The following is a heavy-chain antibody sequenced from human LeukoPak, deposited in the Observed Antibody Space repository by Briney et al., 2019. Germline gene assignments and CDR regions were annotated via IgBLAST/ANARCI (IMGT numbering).Heavy chain of an antibody. Sequence: PSETLSLTCTVSGGSISSYYWGWIRQPPGEGLEWIGNIYYAGSTYDNPSLKSRITMSVDTSKNQFSLRLRSVTAADTAVYYCASLYCSGGSCYPRYWGQGILVAVSS. CDR3: ASLYCSGGSCYPRY. D-gene: IGHD2-15*01. CDR1: GGSISSYY. V-gene: IGHV4-59*04. J-gene: IGHJ4*02. CDR2: IYYAGST.